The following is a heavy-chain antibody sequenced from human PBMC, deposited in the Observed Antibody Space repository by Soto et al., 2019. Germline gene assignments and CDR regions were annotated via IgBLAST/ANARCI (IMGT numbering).Heavy chain of an antibody. CDR3: AREYTAWPLAYGLDV. Sequence: PGGSLRLSCVGSGFTFSTYSINLGRHAPGKGLEWVSSISSRSDIYYADSVKGRFTISRDNAKNSVSLQMNSLRAEDTAVYYCAREYTAWPLAYGLDVWGQGTTVTVSS. V-gene: IGHV3-21*01. CDR2: ISSRSDI. CDR1: GFTFSTYS. D-gene: IGHD2-2*02. J-gene: IGHJ6*02.